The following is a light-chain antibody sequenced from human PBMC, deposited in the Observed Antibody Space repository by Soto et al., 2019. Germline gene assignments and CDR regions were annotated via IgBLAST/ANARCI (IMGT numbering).Light chain of an antibody. CDR2: DDS. Sequence: SYVLTQPPSVSVAPGQTARISCGGSNIGSKSVHWYQQEPGQAPLLVVYDDSDRPLGIPERFSGSNSGNTATLTIRRVEAGDEADYYCQVWDDSRDHVVFGGGTKLTVL. CDR1: NIGSKS. V-gene: IGLV3-21*02. J-gene: IGLJ2*01. CDR3: QVWDDSRDHVV.